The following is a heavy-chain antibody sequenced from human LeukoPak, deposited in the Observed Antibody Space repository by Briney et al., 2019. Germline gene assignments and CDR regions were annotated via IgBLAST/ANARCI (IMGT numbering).Heavy chain of an antibody. V-gene: IGHV3-23*01. Sequence: GGSLRLSCAASRFTFSSYAMSWVRQAPGKGLEWVSAISGSGGSTYYADSVKGRFTISRDNSKNTLYLQMNSLRAEDTAVYYCAKGPAGYYDSSGYNPSYGMDVWGQGTTVTVSS. CDR3: AKGPAGYYDSSGYNPSYGMDV. D-gene: IGHD3-22*01. CDR2: ISGSGGST. CDR1: RFTFSSYA. J-gene: IGHJ6*02.